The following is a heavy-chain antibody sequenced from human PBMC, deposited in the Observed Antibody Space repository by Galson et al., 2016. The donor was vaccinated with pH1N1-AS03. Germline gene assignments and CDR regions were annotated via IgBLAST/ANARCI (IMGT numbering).Heavy chain of an antibody. J-gene: IGHJ4*02. V-gene: IGHV3-74*03. Sequence: SLRLSCAASGFTFRVYTMHWVRHVPGKGLVWVSRIDSGATTITYVDSVKGRFTISRDNGRNTLYLQMTDLRADDTALYYCARSTAGAFDYWGQGILVTVSS. CDR1: GFTFRVYT. CDR3: ARSTAGAFDY. CDR2: IDSGATTI. D-gene: IGHD2-21*02.